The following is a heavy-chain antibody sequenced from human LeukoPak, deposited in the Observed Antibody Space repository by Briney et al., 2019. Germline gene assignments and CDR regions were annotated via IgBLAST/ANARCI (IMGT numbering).Heavy chain of an antibody. J-gene: IGHJ4*02. V-gene: IGHV3-23*01. CDR3: ARQLKYYDILTGYYSPSCFDY. Sequence: GGSLRLSCAASGFTFSSYAVSWVRQAPGKGLEWVSAISGSGGSTYYADSVKGRFTISRVNSKNTLYLQMNSLRAEDTAVYYCARQLKYYDILTGYYSPSCFDYWGQGTLVTVSS. CDR2: ISGSGGST. D-gene: IGHD3-9*01. CDR1: GFTFSSYA.